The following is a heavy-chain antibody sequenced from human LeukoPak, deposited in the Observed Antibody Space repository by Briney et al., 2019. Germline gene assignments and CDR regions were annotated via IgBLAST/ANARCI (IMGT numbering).Heavy chain of an antibody. V-gene: IGHV4-39*07. CDR2: IYYSGST. D-gene: IGHD6-19*01. Sequence: SETLSLTCTVSGGSISSSSYYWGWIRQPPGQGLKWIGSIYYSGSTYYNPSLKSRVTISVDTSKNQFSLKLSSVTAADTAVYYCARDYHRSSGYGFDPWGQGTLVTVSS. J-gene: IGHJ5*02. CDR1: GGSISSSSYY. CDR3: ARDYHRSSGYGFDP.